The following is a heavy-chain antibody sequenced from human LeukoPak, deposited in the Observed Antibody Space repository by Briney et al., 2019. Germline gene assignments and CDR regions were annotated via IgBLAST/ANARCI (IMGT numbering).Heavy chain of an antibody. D-gene: IGHD3-16*01. CDR3: ARHRGISTRDFEY. V-gene: IGHV3-43*01. CDR2: ISWDGGST. J-gene: IGHJ4*02. CDR1: GFTFDDYT. Sequence: GSLRLSYAASGFTFDDYTMHWVRQAPGKGLEWVSLISWDGGSTYYADSVKGRFTISRDNSKNSLYLQMNSLRAEDTAVYHCARHRGISTRDFEYWGQGTLVTVSS.